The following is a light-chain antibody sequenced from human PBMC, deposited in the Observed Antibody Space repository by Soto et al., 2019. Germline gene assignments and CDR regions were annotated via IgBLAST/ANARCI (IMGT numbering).Light chain of an antibody. CDR2: GAS. CDR1: QSISRY. V-gene: IGKV1-39*01. CDR3: QQRFSSPPT. Sequence: DIQMTQFPSSLSASVGDRVTITCRASQSISRYLNWYQQRAGKAPKLLIYGASGLQSGVPSRFNGSGSGTDFTLTISSLQPEDFATYSCQQRFSSPPTFGQGTKVEIK. J-gene: IGKJ1*01.